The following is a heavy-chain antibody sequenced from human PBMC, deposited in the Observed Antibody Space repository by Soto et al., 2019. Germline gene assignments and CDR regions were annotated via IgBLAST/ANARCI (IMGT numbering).Heavy chain of an antibody. Sequence: PSETLPLTFVVSNGSIRSSNWWSWDRQPPGKGLEWIGEIYHSGSTNYNPSPKSRVTISVDKSKNQFSLKLSSVTAADTAVYYCAGDYGDFSLSGYMDVWGKGTTVTVSS. CDR1: NGSIRSSNW. D-gene: IGHD4-17*01. J-gene: IGHJ6*03. CDR3: AGDYGDFSLSGYMDV. V-gene: IGHV4-4*02. CDR2: IYHSGST.